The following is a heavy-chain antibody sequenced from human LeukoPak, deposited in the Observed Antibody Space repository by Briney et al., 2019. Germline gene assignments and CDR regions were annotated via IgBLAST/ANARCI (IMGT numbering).Heavy chain of an antibody. CDR2: ISSDGTIT. CDR3: ARFSPPPT. V-gene: IGHV3-74*01. Sequence: TGGSLRLSCAASGFTLSSYWMHWVRQAPGKGLVWVSRISSDGTITNYADSVKGRFTISRDNAKNTLYLQMNSLRVEDTAVYYCARFSPPPTWGQATLVTVSS. J-gene: IGHJ4*02. CDR1: GFTLSSYW.